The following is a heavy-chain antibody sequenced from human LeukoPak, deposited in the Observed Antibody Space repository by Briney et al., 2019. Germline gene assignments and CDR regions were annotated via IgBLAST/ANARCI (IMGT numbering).Heavy chain of an antibody. D-gene: IGHD3-22*01. V-gene: IGHV3-30*02. CDR1: GFTFSSYA. CDR3: AKDHYYYDSGYFDY. CDR2: IRYDGRKT. Sequence: GGSLRLSCAASGFTFSSYAMHWVRQAPDKGLEWVAFIRYDGRKTYYADSVKGRFPISRDNSKNTMYLQMNSLRAEDTAVYYCAKDHYYYDSGYFDYWGQGTLVSVSS. J-gene: IGHJ4*02.